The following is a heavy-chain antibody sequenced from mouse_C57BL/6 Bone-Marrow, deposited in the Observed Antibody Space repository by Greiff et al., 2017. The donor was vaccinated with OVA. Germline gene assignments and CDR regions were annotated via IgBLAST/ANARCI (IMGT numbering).Heavy chain of an antibody. J-gene: IGHJ3*01. V-gene: IGHV1-72*01. Sequence: QQSCKASGYTFTSYWMHWVKQRPGRGLEWIGRIDPNSGGTKYNEKFKSKATLTVDKPSSTAYMQLSSLTSEDSAVYYCARGDGYRAWFAYWGQGTLVTVSA. D-gene: IGHD2-3*01. CDR2: IDPNSGGT. CDR3: ARGDGYRAWFAY. CDR1: GYTFTSYW.